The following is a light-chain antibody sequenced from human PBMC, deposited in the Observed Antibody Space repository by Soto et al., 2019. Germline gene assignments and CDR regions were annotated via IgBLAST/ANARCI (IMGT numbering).Light chain of an antibody. J-gene: IGKJ2*01. Sequence: DIQMTQSPSSLSASVGDIVTITCQASQDISNYLNWYQQKPGKAPKLLIYDASNLETGVPSRFSGSGSGTEFTFTISSLKPEDIATYYCQQYDNLPPYTFGQGTKLEIK. CDR2: DAS. V-gene: IGKV1-33*01. CDR1: QDISNY. CDR3: QQYDNLPPYT.